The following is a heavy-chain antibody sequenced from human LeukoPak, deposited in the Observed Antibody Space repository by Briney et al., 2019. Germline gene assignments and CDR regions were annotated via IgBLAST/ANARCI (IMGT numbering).Heavy chain of an antibody. CDR2: ISSSSGYI. D-gene: IGHD2-8*02. CDR3: ARHTGYYFDY. J-gene: IGHJ4*02. CDR1: GFTFSSYS. V-gene: IGHV3-21*01. Sequence: KPGGSLRLSCAASGFTFSSYSMNWVRQAPGKGLEWVSSISSSSGYIYYADSVKGRFTISRDNAKNSLYLQMNSLRAEDTAVYYCARHTGYYFDYWGQGTLVTVSS.